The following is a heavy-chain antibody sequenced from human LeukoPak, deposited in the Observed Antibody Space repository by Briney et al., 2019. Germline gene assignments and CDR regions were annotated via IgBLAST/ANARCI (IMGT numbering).Heavy chain of an antibody. D-gene: IGHD2-15*01. V-gene: IGHV1-2*02. CDR3: ARVGFCSGGLCPYYFDY. CDR2: INPNSGGT. Sequence: ASVKVSCKASGYTLTGYYMHWVRQAPGQGLEWMGWINPNSGGTSFAQKFQGRVTMTRDTSISTAYMELSSLRSDDTAVCYCARVGFCSGGLCPYYFDYWGQGTLVTVSS. CDR1: GYTLTGYY. J-gene: IGHJ4*02.